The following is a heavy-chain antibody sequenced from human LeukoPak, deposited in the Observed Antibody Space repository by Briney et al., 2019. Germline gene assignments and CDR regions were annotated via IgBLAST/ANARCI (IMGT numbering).Heavy chain of an antibody. V-gene: IGHV3-66*02. Sequence: GGSLRLSCAVSGISVSGYYMSWVRQAPGRGLEWVSVIYSGGDKSYPDSVKGRFTVSRENANNTVDLHMNGLSPEDTAFYYCARGFFHFEDWGRGTLVTVSS. D-gene: IGHD3-3*01. CDR3: ARGFFHFED. J-gene: IGHJ4*02. CDR2: IYSGGDK. CDR1: GISVSGYY.